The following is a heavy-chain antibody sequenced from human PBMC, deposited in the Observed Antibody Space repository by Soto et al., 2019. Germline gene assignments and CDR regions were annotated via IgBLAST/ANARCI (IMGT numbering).Heavy chain of an antibody. CDR1: GYTFTSYD. CDR2: MNPNSGNT. D-gene: IGHD6-13*01. V-gene: IGHV1-8*01. Sequence: QVQLVQSGAEVKKPGASVKVSCKASGYTFTSYDIDWVRQATGQGLEWMGWMNPNSGNTGYAQKFQGRVTMTRNTSISTAYLELSSLRSGGTAVYYCARERAAAEDYWGQGTMVTVSS. CDR3: ARERAAAEDY. J-gene: IGHJ4*02.